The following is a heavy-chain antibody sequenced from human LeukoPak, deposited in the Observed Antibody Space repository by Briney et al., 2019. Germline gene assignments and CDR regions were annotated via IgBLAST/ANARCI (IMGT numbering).Heavy chain of an antibody. CDR3: ATSWTGPYYFDY. D-gene: IGHD3/OR15-3a*01. V-gene: IGHV3-23*01. Sequence: QAGGSLRLSCAASGFTFSSYAMSWVRQAPGKGLEWVSAISGSGGSTYYADSVKGRFTISRDNSKNTLCLQMNSLRAEDTAVYYCATSWTGPYYFDYWGQGTLVTVSS. CDR2: ISGSGGST. J-gene: IGHJ4*02. CDR1: GFTFSSYA.